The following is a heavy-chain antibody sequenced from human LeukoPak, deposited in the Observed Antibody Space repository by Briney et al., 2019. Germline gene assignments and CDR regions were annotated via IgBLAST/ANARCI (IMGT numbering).Heavy chain of an antibody. V-gene: IGHV4-59*01. D-gene: IGHD3-10*02. CDR2: IYYSGST. Sequence: SETRSLTCTVSGGSISSYYWSWIRQPPGKGLEWIGYIYYSGSTNYNPSLKSRVTISVDTSKNQFSLKLSSVTAADTAVYYCARDVRGRGLKDWGQGTLVTVSS. CDR1: GGSISSYY. J-gene: IGHJ4*02. CDR3: ARDVRGRGLKD.